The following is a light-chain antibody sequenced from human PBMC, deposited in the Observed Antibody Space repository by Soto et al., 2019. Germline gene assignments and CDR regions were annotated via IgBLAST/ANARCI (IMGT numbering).Light chain of an antibody. CDR2: GAS. J-gene: IGKJ1*01. Sequence: ESVLTQSPGTLSLSPGEKATLSCRASQSVSSSYLAWYQQKPGQAPRLLIYGASSRATGIPDRFSGSGSGTDFTLTVSRLGPEDFAVYYCQQFGSSTLTFGQGTKVDIK. CDR3: QQFGSSTLT. V-gene: IGKV3-20*01. CDR1: QSVSSSY.